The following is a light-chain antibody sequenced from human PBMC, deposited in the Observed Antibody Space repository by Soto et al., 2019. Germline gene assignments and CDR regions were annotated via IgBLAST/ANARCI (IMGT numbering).Light chain of an antibody. V-gene: IGLV1-36*01. J-gene: IGLJ2*01. CDR2: YDD. Sequence: QSVLTQPPSVSEAPRQRVTISFSGSSSNIGNNAVNWYQQLPGNAPKLLIYYDDLLPSGVSDRFSGSKSGTSASLAISGLQSDDEADYYCAAWDDSLHGVLFGGGTKLTVL. CDR3: AAWDDSLHGVL. CDR1: SSNIGNNA.